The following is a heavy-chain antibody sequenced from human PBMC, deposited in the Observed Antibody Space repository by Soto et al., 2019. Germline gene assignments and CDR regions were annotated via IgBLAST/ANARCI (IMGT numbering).Heavy chain of an antibody. D-gene: IGHD6-13*01. V-gene: IGHV3-9*01. CDR2: INWNSGSI. CDR3: VKDESINWYSGHFRH. J-gene: IGHJ1*01. Sequence: GGSLRLSCASSVFTFDGYAMQWFRQVPGKGLEWVSGINWNSGSIGYGDSVKGRFAISRDNAKNSLHLQMNSLSAEDTAFYYCVKDESINWYSGHFRHWGQGTLVTVSS. CDR1: VFTFDGYA.